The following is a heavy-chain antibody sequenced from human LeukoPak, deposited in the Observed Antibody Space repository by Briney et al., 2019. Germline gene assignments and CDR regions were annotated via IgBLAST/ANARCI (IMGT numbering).Heavy chain of an antibody. CDR3: ARDAFYCSSTSCPPDYYYGMDV. D-gene: IGHD2-2*01. Sequence: GGSLRLSCAASGFTFSSYAMSWVRQAPGKGLEWVSAISGSGGSTYYADSVKGRFTISRDNSKNTLYLQMNSLRAEDTAVYYCARDAFYCSSTSCPPDYYYGMDVWGQGTTVTVSS. CDR2: ISGSGGST. CDR1: GFTFSSYA. J-gene: IGHJ6*02. V-gene: IGHV3-23*01.